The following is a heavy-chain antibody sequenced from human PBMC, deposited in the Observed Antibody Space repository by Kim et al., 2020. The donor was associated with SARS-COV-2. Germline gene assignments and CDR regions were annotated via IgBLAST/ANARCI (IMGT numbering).Heavy chain of an antibody. CDR3: AQGGNWNDPDY. CDR2: T. J-gene: IGHJ4*02. D-gene: IGHD1-20*01. Sequence: TYYADSVKGRFTISRDNSKNTLYLQMNSLRAEDTAVYYCAQGGNWNDPDYWGQGTLVTVSS. V-gene: IGHV3-23*01.